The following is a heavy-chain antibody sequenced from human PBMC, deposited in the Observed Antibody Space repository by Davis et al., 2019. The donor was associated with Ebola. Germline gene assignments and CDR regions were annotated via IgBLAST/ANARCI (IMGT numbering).Heavy chain of an antibody. CDR3: TRSGDYTKSDY. Sequence: PGGSLRLSCAAFGFSFSGSAMHRVPQASGKGLEWVGRIRSKANSYATAYAASVKGRFTISRDDSKNTAYLQMNSLKTEDTAVYYCTRSGDYTKSDYWGQGTLVTVSS. D-gene: IGHD4-17*01. J-gene: IGHJ4*02. CDR2: IRSKANSYAT. CDR1: GFSFSGSA. V-gene: IGHV3-73*01.